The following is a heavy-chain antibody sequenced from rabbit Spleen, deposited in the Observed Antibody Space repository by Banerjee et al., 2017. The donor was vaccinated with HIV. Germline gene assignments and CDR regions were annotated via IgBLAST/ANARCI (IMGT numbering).Heavy chain of an antibody. D-gene: IGHD6-1*01. V-gene: IGHV1S40*01. CDR3: ARGVSAGYDEYGYVPFYFTF. CDR2: IDSGNSDFN. CDR1: GVSFSISSY. J-gene: IGHJ4*01. Sequence: QSLEESGGGLVKPGASLTLTCTASGVSFSISSYMCWVRQAPGKGLEWIACIDSGNSDFNYFATWAKGRFTISKTSSTTVTLQMTRLTDADTATYFCARGVSAGYDEYGYVPFYFTFWGPGTLVTVS.